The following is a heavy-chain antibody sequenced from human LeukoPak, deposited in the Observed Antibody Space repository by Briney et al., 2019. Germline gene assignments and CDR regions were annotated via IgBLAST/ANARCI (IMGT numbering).Heavy chain of an antibody. CDR2: TYYRSKWYH. V-gene: IGHV6-1*01. CDR3: ARGVRPQSSYGMDV. Sequence: SQTLSLTCDISGDTVSSNSGTWNWIRQSPSRGLEWLGRTYYRSKWYHDYAISVTSRISINPDTSKNQFSLQLNSVSPDDTAVYYCARGVRPQSSYGMDVWGQGTTVTVSS. J-gene: IGHJ6*02. D-gene: IGHD3-10*01. CDR1: GDTVSSNSGT.